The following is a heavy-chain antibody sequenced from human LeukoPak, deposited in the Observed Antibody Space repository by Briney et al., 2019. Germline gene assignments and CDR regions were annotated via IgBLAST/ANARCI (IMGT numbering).Heavy chain of an antibody. CDR2: IKQDGSEK. Sequence: GGSLRLSCGASGFILSSYWMSWVRQAPGKGLEWVANIKQDGSEKYYVDSVKGRFTISRDNAKNSLYLQMNSLRAEDTAVYYCARVNYAKMGAFDIWGQGTMVTVSS. D-gene: IGHD2-2*01. CDR1: GFILSSYW. J-gene: IGHJ3*02. CDR3: ARVNYAKMGAFDI. V-gene: IGHV3-7*01.